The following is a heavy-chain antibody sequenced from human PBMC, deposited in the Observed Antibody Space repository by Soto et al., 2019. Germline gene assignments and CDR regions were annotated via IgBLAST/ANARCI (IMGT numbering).Heavy chain of an antibody. J-gene: IGHJ6*02. CDR1: GFILRTYP. CDR3: ARGGADHYDYGMDV. Sequence: QLSESGGDLLQPGGSLTLSCAASGFILRTYPMTWVRQAPGRGLEWVSSMNRAATSTSYADSVKGRSTTSRDDSQNTLFLHINTLRPEDTAVYFCARGGADHYDYGMDVWGQGTTLIVSS. V-gene: IGHV3-23*05. D-gene: IGHD3-10*01. CDR2: MNRAATST.